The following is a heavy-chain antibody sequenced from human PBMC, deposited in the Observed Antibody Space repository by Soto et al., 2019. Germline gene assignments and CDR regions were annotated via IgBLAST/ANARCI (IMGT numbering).Heavy chain of an antibody. CDR2: IYFTGST. V-gene: IGHV4-31*03. D-gene: IGHD1-1*01. Sequence: TSETLSLTCTVSGASINSGGYYWSWIRQLPGKGLDWIGYIYFTGSTYYNPSLESRLTISLDASQNQFSLKLNSVTAADTAIYYCASGNESEVLLAYWGEGTLVTVSS. CDR3: ASGNESEVLLAY. J-gene: IGHJ4*02. CDR1: GASINSGGYY.